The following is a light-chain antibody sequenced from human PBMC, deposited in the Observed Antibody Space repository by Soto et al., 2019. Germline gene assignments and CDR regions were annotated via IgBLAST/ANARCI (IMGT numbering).Light chain of an antibody. CDR1: QTISNF. Sequence: DIQLTQSPSSLSASVGDRVTITCRASQTISNFLNWYQQRPGQAPKLLISSSSNVQSGVPSRFSGRGSGTDFILTISGLQPEDAASYCCQQSYNTPRTVGQGTKVDIK. V-gene: IGKV1-39*01. CDR2: SSS. CDR3: QQSYNTPRT. J-gene: IGKJ1*01.